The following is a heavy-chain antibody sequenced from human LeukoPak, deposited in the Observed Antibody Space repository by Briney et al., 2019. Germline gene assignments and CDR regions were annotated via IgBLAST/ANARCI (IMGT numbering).Heavy chain of an antibody. J-gene: IGHJ4*02. D-gene: IGHD3-22*01. CDR2: IHHSGST. CDR1: GYSISSGYY. V-gene: IGHV4-38-2*02. Sequence: SETLSLSCTVSGYSISSGYYWGWIRQPPGKGLEWIGSIHHSGSTYYNPSLKSRVTISVDTSKNQFSLKLSSVTAADTAVYYCARAYYYDSSGYYERWSGESKWGQGTLVTVSS. CDR3: ARAYYYDSSGYYERWSGESK.